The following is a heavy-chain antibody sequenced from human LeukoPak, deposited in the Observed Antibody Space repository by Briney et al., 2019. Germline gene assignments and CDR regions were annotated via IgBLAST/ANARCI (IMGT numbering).Heavy chain of an antibody. J-gene: IGHJ4*02. CDR3: ARLPSSSWCYFDY. CDR1: GGSISSGGYY. V-gene: IGHV4-30-2*01. D-gene: IGHD6-13*01. CDR2: IYHSGST. Sequence: SETLSLTCTVSGGSISSGGYYWSWIRQPPGKGLEWIGYIYHSGSTYYNPSLKSRVTISVDRSKNQFSLKLSSVTAADTAVYYCARLPSSSWCYFDYWGQGTLVTVSS.